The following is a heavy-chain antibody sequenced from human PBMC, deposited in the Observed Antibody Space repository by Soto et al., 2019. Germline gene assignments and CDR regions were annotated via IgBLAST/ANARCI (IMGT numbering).Heavy chain of an antibody. Sequence: QVQLVQSGAEVKKPGASVKVSCKASGYTFTSYGISWVRQAPGQGGEWMGWISAYNGNTNYGQKLQGRVTITTDTPTSTHYMELRSLRSDDTAVYDCARVKASGWLNCFDPWGQGTLVTVSS. D-gene: IGHD6-19*01. CDR1: GYTFTSYG. J-gene: IGHJ5*02. V-gene: IGHV1-18*01. CDR3: ARVKASGWLNCFDP. CDR2: ISAYNGNT.